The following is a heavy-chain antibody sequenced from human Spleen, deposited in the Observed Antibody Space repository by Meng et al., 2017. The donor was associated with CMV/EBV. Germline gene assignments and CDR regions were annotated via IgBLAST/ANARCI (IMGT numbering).Heavy chain of an antibody. V-gene: IGHV3-21*01. Sequence: ESLKISCAASGFTFSSYSMNWVRQAPGKGLEWVSSISSSSSYIYYADSVKGRFTISRDNAKNSLYLQMNSLRAEDTAVYYCARGITGTIGWFDPWGQGTLVTVSS. D-gene: IGHD1-20*01. CDR1: GFTFSSYS. CDR3: ARGITGTIGWFDP. CDR2: ISSSSSYI. J-gene: IGHJ5*02.